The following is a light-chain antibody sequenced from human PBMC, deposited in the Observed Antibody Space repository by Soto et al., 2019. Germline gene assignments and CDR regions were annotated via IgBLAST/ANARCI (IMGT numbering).Light chain of an antibody. CDR1: SSDVGGYNY. CDR3: SSYTSSSTQV. V-gene: IGLV2-14*01. CDR2: DVS. Sequence: QSALTLPASVSGSSGQSITISCTGTSSDVGGYNYVSWYQQHPGKAPKLRIYDVSNRVSGVSNRFSGSKSGNTAALTSSGLQAEDEADYYCSSYTSSSTQVFGTGTTVTVL. J-gene: IGLJ1*01.